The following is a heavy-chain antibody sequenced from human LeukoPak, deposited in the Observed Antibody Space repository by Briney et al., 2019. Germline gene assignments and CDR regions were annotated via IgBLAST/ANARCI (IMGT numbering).Heavy chain of an antibody. D-gene: IGHD1-26*01. J-gene: IGHJ4*02. CDR2: IKSKTDGGTT. CDR3: AKDPSGSYPDYFDY. CDR1: GFTVSNAW. V-gene: IGHV3-15*01. Sequence: GGSLRLSCAASGFTVSNAWMSWVRQAPGRGLEWVGRIKSKTDGGTTDYAAPVKGRFTISRDNSKNTLYLQMNSLRAEDTAVYYCAKDPSGSYPDYFDYWGQGTLVTVSS.